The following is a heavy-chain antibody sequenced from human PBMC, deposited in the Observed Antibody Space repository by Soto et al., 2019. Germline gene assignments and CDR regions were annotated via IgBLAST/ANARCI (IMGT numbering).Heavy chain of an antibody. J-gene: IGHJ4*02. CDR2: TYYASKWYN. Sequence: SQTLSLTCAISGDSVSGNSTAWNWIRQSPSRGLEWVGRTYYASKWYNDYAVSGKSRITVTPDTSKNQFSLYLQMNSLRAEDTAVYYCARVSRVGYDYWGQGTLVTVSS. CDR1: GDSVSGNSTA. D-gene: IGHD1-1*01. CDR3: ARVSRVGYDY. V-gene: IGHV6-1*01.